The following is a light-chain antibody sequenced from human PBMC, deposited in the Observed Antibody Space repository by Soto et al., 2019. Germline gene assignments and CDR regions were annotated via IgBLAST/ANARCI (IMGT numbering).Light chain of an antibody. CDR1: SSDVGGYNY. J-gene: IGLJ3*02. CDR3: SSYTRSSTRV. Sequence: QSALTQPASVSGSPGQSITISCTGTSSDVGGYNYVSWYQQHPGKAPKLMIYEVSNRPSGVSNRFSGSKSGNTASLTISGLHAEYEADYNCSSYTRSSTRVFGGGTQLTVL. CDR2: EVS. V-gene: IGLV2-14*01.